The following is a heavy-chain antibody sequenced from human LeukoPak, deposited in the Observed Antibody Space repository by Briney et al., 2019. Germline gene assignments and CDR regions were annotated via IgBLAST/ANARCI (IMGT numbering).Heavy chain of an antibody. D-gene: IGHD1-26*01. Sequence: GGSLRLSCAASGFTVSSNYMSWVRQAPGKGLEWVSVIYSGGSTYYADSVKGRFTISRDNSKNTLYLQMNSLRAEDTAVYYCARELYYPYGAHGNNYYMDVWGKGTTVTVSS. CDR1: GFTVSSNY. J-gene: IGHJ6*03. CDR2: IYSGGST. V-gene: IGHV3-53*01. CDR3: ARELYYPYGAHGNNYYMDV.